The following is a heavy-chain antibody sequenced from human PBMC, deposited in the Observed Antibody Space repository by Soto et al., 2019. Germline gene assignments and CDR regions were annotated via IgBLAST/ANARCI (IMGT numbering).Heavy chain of an antibody. CDR3: ARSVLRYFDWFGY. CDR2: IYYSGST. J-gene: IGHJ4*02. Sequence: SETLSLTCTVSGGSISSYYWSWIRQPPGKGLEWIGYIYYSGSTNYNPSLKSRVTISVDTSKNQFSLKLSSVTAADTAVYYCARSVLRYFDWFGYWGQGTLVTVS. CDR1: GGSISSYY. D-gene: IGHD3-9*01. V-gene: IGHV4-59*08.